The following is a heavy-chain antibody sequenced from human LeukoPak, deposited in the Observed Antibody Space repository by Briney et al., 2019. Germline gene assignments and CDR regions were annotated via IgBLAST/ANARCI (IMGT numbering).Heavy chain of an antibody. CDR3: AKKAYYDSSGLGFPWDY. J-gene: IGHJ4*02. D-gene: IGHD3-22*01. CDR1: GFTFTNYW. CDR2: INSDGSST. V-gene: IGHV3-74*01. Sequence: AGGSLRLSCAASGFTFTNYWMHWVRQAPGEGLMWVSRINSDGSSTSYADSVKGRFTISRDNAKNTLYLQMNSLRAEDTAVYYCAKKAYYDSSGLGFPWDYWGQGTLVTVSS.